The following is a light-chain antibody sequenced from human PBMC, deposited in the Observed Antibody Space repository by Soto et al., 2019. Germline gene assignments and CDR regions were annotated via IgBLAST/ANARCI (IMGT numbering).Light chain of an antibody. Sequence: DILITQAPSSLSASVGDRVTITCQASQNINNYLNWYQQKPGRAPKLLIYDASNLEAGVPSRFRGSGSGTDFTFTISRLQPEDIATYYCQQYDNLPITFGQGTRLEIK. CDR1: QNINNY. CDR2: DAS. J-gene: IGKJ5*01. CDR3: QQYDNLPIT. V-gene: IGKV1-33*01.